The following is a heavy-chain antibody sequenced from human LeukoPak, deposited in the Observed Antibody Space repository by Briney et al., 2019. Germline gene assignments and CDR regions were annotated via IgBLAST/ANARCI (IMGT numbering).Heavy chain of an antibody. J-gene: IGHJ4*02. CDR1: EGTFSSYA. CDR3: VARHTARIEY. Sequence: GASVKVSCKASEGTFSSYAISWVRQAPGQGLEWMGRIIPILGIANYAQKFQGRVTITADKSTSTAYMELSSLRSEDTAVYYCVARHTARIEYWGQGTLVTVSS. V-gene: IGHV1-69*04. CDR2: IIPILGIA. D-gene: IGHD5-18*01.